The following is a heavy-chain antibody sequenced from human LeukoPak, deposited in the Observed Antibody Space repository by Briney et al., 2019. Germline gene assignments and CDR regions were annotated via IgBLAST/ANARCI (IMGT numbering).Heavy chain of an antibody. CDR2: IYYSGST. CDR1: GGSISSSSYY. J-gene: IGHJ4*02. D-gene: IGHD6-19*01. Sequence: SETLSLTCTVSGGSISSSSYYWGWIRQPPGKGLEWIGSIYYSGSTYYNPSLKSRVTISVDTSKNQFSLKLSSVTAADTAVYYCARLRRAVAGNYFDYWGQGTLVTVSS. CDR3: ARLRRAVAGNYFDY. V-gene: IGHV4-39*07.